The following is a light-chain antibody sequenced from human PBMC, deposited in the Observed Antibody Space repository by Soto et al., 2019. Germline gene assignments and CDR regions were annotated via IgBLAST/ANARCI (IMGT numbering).Light chain of an antibody. J-gene: IGLJ2*01. V-gene: IGLV2-14*01. Sequence: QSALTQPASVSGSTGQSITISCTGTSSDVGGYNYVSWYQQHPGKAPKLMIYEVTNRPSGVSNRFSGSKSGNTVSLTISGLQAEAEADYYCSSYTSSSTVVFGGGTKHTVL. CDR1: SSDVGGYNY. CDR2: EVT. CDR3: SSYTSSSTVV.